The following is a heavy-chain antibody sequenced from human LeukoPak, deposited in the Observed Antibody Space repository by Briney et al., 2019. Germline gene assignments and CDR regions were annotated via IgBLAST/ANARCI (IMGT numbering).Heavy chain of an antibody. V-gene: IGHV3-23*01. D-gene: IGHD3-10*01. CDR1: AFTFSSYG. CDR3: AKDDAWLQFGE. Sequence: PGGSLRLSCAASAFTFSSYGMSWVRQAPGKGLDWVSAISGSGGKTYYADPVKGRFTISRDNSKNMLYLELISLTAEDTAVYYCAKDDAWLQFGEWSQGTLVTVSS. J-gene: IGHJ4*02. CDR2: ISGSGGKT.